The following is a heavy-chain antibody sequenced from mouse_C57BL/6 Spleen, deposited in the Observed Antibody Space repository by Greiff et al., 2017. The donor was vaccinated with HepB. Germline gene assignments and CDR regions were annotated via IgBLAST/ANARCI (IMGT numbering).Heavy chain of an antibody. Sequence: QVHVKQSGAELARPGASVKLSCKASGYTFTSYGISWVKQSTGQGLEWIGEIYPRSGNTYYNEKFKGKATLTADKSSSTAYMELRSLTSEDSAVYFCAREDIYDYDGPLWYFDVWGTGTTVTVSS. V-gene: IGHV1-81*01. CDR1: GYTFTSYG. D-gene: IGHD2-4*01. CDR2: IYPRSGNT. CDR3: AREDIYDYDGPLWYFDV. J-gene: IGHJ1*03.